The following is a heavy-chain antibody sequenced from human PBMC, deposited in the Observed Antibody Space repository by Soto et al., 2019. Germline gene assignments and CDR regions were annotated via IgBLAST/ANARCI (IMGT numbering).Heavy chain of an antibody. Sequence: PSETLSLTCTVSGGSISSYYWSRIRQPAGKGLEWIGRIYTSGSTNYNPSLKSRVTMSVDTSKNQFSLKLSSVTAADTAVYYCARGGAAAGSNYYYYGMDVWGQGTTVTVSS. V-gene: IGHV4-4*07. CDR2: IYTSGST. CDR1: GGSISSYY. D-gene: IGHD6-13*01. J-gene: IGHJ6*02. CDR3: ARGGAAAGSNYYYYGMDV.